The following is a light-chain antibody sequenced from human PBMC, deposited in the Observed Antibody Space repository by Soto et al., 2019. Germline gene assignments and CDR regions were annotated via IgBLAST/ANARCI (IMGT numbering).Light chain of an antibody. J-gene: IGKJ5*01. CDR3: QQSSSSPIT. CDR2: GAS. CDR1: QSVGSD. V-gene: IGKV3-20*01. Sequence: EIVLTQSPGTLSLSPGERATLSCRASQSVGSDLAWYQQKPGQAPRLVIYGASNRATGIPDRFSGSGSGTDFTLTISRLEPEDFAVYYCQQSSSSPITFGQGTRLEIK.